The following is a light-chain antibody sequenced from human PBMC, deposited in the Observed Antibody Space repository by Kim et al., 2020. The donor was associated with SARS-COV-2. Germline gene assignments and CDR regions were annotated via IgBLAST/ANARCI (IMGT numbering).Light chain of an antibody. CDR1: QSVTNN. CDR3: QQYSNWPLLT. CDR2: GAS. V-gene: IGKV3-15*01. Sequence: EIVMTQSPATLSVSPGERATLSCRASQSVTNNLAWYQQKPGQAPRLLIYGASTRATGIPARFSGSGSGTEFTLTISSLQSEDFAVYYCQQYSNWPLLTFGGGTKVDIK. J-gene: IGKJ4*01.